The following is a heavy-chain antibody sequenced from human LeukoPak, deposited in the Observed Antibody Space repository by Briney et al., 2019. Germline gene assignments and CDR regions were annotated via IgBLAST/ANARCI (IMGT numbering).Heavy chain of an antibody. J-gene: IGHJ5*02. CDR1: GGTFSSYA. CDR2: IIPILGIA. Sequence: ASVKVSCKASGGTFSSYAISWVRQAPGQGLEWMGRIIPILGIANYAQKFQGRVTITADKSTSRAYMELSSLRSEDTAVYYCARDISPVVTMVRGVRFDPWGQGTLVTISS. V-gene: IGHV1-69*04. CDR3: ARDISPVVTMVRGVRFDP. D-gene: IGHD3-10*01.